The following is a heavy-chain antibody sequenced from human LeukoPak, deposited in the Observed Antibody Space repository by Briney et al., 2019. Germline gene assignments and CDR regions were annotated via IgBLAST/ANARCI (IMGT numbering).Heavy chain of an antibody. CDR2: IYYSGST. CDR1: GGSISSSSYY. V-gene: IGHV4-39*07. D-gene: IGHD6-19*01. CDR3: ARDPSGYSSGWADY. Sequence: SETLSLTCTVSGGSISSSSYYWGWIRQPPGKGLEWTGSIYYSGSTYYNPSLKSRVTISVDTSKNQFSLKLSSVTAADTAVYYCARDPSGYSSGWADYWGQGTLVTVSS. J-gene: IGHJ4*02.